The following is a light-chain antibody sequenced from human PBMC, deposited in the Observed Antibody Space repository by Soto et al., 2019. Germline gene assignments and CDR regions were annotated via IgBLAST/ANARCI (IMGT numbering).Light chain of an antibody. CDR2: GTS. CDR1: ETVSSN. Sequence: EIVMTQSPATLSVSPGERATLSCRASETVSSNLAWYQQKLGQAPRLLIYGTSTRATGIPARFSGSGSGTDFTLTISRLEPEDFAMYYCQQYGGSPQTFGRGTKVDIK. J-gene: IGKJ1*01. V-gene: IGKV3-15*01. CDR3: QQYGGSPQT.